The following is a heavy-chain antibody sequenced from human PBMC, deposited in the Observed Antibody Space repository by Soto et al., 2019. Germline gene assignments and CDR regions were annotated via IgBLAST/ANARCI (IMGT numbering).Heavy chain of an antibody. J-gene: IGHJ4*02. CDR1: GGSISSGGYY. CDR2: IYYSGST. V-gene: IGHV4-31*03. Sequence: QVQLQESGPGLVKPSQTLSLTCTVSGGSISSGGYYWSWMRQHPGKGLEWIGYIYYSGSTYYNPSLTSRGTISVDTSKNRFSLKLSSVTASDTAVYYCARDWCTNGVCRLDYWGQGTLVTVSS. CDR3: ARDWCTNGVCRLDY. D-gene: IGHD2-8*01.